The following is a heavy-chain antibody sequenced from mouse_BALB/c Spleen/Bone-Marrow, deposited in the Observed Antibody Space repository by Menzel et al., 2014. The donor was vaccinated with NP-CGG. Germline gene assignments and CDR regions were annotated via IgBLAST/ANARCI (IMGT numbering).Heavy chain of an antibody. CDR3: SRNSNYSFDF. V-gene: IGHV5-9-4*01. CDR2: ISNGGNYT. Sequence: EVKLVESGGALVKPGGSLKLSCAASGFTFSDYAMSWVRQSPEKRLEWVAEISNGGNYTYYPDTVTGRFTVSRDNAKNPLYLEMSSLRSEDTAMYYCSRNSNYSFDFWGQGTTLTVSS. J-gene: IGHJ2*01. CDR1: GFTFSDYA. D-gene: IGHD2-5*01.